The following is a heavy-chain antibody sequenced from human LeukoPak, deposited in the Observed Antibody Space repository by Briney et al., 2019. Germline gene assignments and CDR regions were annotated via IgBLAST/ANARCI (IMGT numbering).Heavy chain of an antibody. Sequence: GGSLRLSCAASGFTFSSYGMHWVRQAPGKGLEWVAVIWYDGSNKYYADSVKGRFTISRDNSKNTLYLQMNSLRAEDTAVYYCASTSGWYEPIDYWGQGTLLSPSS. J-gene: IGHJ4*02. V-gene: IGHV3-33*01. CDR3: ASTSGWYEPIDY. CDR2: IWYDGSNK. D-gene: IGHD6-19*01. CDR1: GFTFSSYG.